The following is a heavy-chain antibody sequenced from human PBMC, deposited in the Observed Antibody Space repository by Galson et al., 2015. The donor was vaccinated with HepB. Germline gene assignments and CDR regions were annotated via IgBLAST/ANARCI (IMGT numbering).Heavy chain of an antibody. CDR1: GFSFTTYW. D-gene: IGHD6-19*01. CDR2: VGPSDSYT. J-gene: IGHJ4*02. V-gene: IGHV5-10-1*01. Sequence: QSGAEVKKSGESLRISCQGSGFSFTTYWINWVRQMPGKGLEWMGRVGPSDSYTTYSPSFQGHVTISADRSMSTAYLQWTGLKASDTAMYYCARAHTSGWFPDYWGQGTLVTVSS. CDR3: ARAHTSGWFPDY.